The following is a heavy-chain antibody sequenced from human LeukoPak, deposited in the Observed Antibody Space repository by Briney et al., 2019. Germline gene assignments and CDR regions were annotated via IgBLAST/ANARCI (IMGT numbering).Heavy chain of an antibody. CDR2: ISSGSTI. CDR1: GFTFSSYE. D-gene: IGHD6-19*01. CDR3: ARESIAVAGAPFDY. J-gene: IGHJ4*02. Sequence: GGSLRLSCAASGFTFSSYEMNWARQAPGKGLEWVSYISSGSTIYDADSVKGRFTISRDNAKNSLYLQMNSLRAEDTAVYYCARESIAVAGAPFDYWGQGTLVTVSS. V-gene: IGHV3-48*03.